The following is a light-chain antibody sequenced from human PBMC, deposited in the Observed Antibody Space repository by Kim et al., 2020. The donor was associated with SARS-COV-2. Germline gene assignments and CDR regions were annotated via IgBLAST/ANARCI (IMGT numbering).Light chain of an antibody. V-gene: IGLV1-44*01. CDR2: INS. CDR1: SSNIGSNT. CDR3: AAWDDSLNGRVV. Sequence: QRVTISCSGGSSNIGSNTVHWYQQLPGTAPKLLIYINSQRPSGVPDRFSGSKSGTSASLAISGLQSDDEADSYCAAWDDSLNGRVVFGGGTQLTVL. J-gene: IGLJ2*01.